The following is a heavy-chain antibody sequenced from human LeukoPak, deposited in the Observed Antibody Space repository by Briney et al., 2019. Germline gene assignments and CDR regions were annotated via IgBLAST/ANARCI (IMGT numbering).Heavy chain of an antibody. J-gene: IGHJ4*02. CDR1: GYTFTGSF. V-gene: IGHV1-2*02. Sequence: ASVKASCKASGYTFTGSFMHWVRQAPGQGLEWMGWINSNTGGTKFAQKFQGRVTMTRDTSISTAYMELSRLRSDDTAVYYCARADPVGYWGQGTQVTVSS. CDR2: INSNTGGT. CDR3: ARADPVGY.